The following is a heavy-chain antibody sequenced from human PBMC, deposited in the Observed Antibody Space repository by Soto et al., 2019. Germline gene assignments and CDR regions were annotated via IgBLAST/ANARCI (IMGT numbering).Heavy chain of an antibody. D-gene: IGHD4-4*01. CDR1: GFIFSSFA. V-gene: IGHV3-30-3*01. Sequence: QAQLVESGGGVVQPGRSLRLSCAASGFIFSSFAMHWVRQAPGKGPEWVAATSYDGTKKYYADSVKGRLTISRDNSKNRLYLQMNSLRAEDTAVYYCARDLDYKKGGYFDYWGQGTLVTVSS. CDR2: TSYDGTKK. J-gene: IGHJ4*02. CDR3: ARDLDYKKGGYFDY.